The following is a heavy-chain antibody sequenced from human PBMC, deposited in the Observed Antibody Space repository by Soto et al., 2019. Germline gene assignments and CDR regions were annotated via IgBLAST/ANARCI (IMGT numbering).Heavy chain of an antibody. CDR1: GFTFSTYG. V-gene: IGHV3-33*01. J-gene: IGHJ4*02. CDR3: ARWTYYDSSGYYYVFDY. Sequence: GGSLRLSCAASGFTFSTYGMHWVRQAPGKGLEWVAVMWFDGKHQYYADSVKGRFTISRDNSKNTLYLQMNSLRADDTALYYCARWTYYDSSGYYYVFDYWGQGTLVTVSS. D-gene: IGHD3-22*01. CDR2: MWFDGKHQ.